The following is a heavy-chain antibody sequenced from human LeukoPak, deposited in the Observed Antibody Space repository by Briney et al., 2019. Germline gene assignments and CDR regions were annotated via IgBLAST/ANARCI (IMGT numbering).Heavy chain of an antibody. CDR2: IYYSGST. Sequence: PSETLSLTCTVSGDSISSRSYYWGWIRQPPGKGLEWIGSIYYSGSTYYNPSLKSRVTISVNTSKNQFSLKLSSVTAADTAVYYCARGRGYSNYLNWFDPWGQGTLVTVSS. D-gene: IGHD4-11*01. CDR1: GDSISSRSYY. CDR3: ARGRGYSNYLNWFDP. V-gene: IGHV4-39*01. J-gene: IGHJ5*02.